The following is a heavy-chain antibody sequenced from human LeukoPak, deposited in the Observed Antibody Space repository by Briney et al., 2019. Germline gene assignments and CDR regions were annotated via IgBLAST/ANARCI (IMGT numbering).Heavy chain of an antibody. CDR2: VDGGGGGT. CDR3: AKQSAGSAAWYSLHYDF. Sequence: VRQAPXRGLEWVXSVDGGGGGTYYADSVKGRFTISRDNSKDTLYLQMNGLRAEDTAVYFCAKQSAGSAAWYSLHYDFWGQGTLVTVSS. J-gene: IGHJ4*02. D-gene: IGHD6-13*01. V-gene: IGHV3-23*01.